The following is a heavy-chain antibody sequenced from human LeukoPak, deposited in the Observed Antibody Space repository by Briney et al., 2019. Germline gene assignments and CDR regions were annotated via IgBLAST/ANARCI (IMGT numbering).Heavy chain of an antibody. J-gene: IGHJ4*02. CDR3: AKDVPAAYFDY. V-gene: IGHV3-48*01. Sequence: PGGSLRLSCAASGFTFSGHNMNWVRQAPGKGLEWISFVSISSGTIYYADSVKGRFTISRDNSKNTLYLQMNSLRAEDTAVYYCAKDVPAAYFDYWGQGTLVTVSS. D-gene: IGHD2-2*01. CDR2: VSISSGTI. CDR1: GFTFSGHN.